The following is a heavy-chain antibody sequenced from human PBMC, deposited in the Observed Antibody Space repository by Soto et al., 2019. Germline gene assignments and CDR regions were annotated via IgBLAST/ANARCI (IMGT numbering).Heavy chain of an antibody. V-gene: IGHV3-30-3*01. Sequence: QVQLVESGGGVVQPGRSLRLSCAASGFTFSNYAMHWVRQAPGKGLEWMAVIPYDGDKIHYADSVKGRFTISRDNSRMTLYLQISSLGVEVAAVYCCVSGPCGDCCNNDYWGEGTEVTVSP. CDR3: VSGPCGDCCNNDY. D-gene: IGHD2-21*02. CDR2: IPYDGDKI. CDR1: GFTFSNYA. J-gene: IGHJ4*02.